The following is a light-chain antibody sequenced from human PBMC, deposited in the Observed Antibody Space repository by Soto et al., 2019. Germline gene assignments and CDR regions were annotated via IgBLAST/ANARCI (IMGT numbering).Light chain of an antibody. Sequence: QSALTQPASVSGSPGQSITISCTGTSSDVGGYNYVSWYQHHPGKAPKTIIYDVSYRPSGVSNRFSGSKSGATASLTISGLQAEDEAEYYCSSYRGRSTYVFGTGTKLTVL. V-gene: IGLV2-14*03. CDR2: DVS. J-gene: IGLJ1*01. CDR3: SSYRGRSTYV. CDR1: SSDVGGYNY.